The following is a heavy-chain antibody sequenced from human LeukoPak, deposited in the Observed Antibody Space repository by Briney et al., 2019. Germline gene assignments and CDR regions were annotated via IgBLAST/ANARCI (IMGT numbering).Heavy chain of an antibody. D-gene: IGHD5-12*01. Sequence: SVKVSCKASGGTFSSYAISWVRQAPGQGLEWMGGIIPIFGTANYAQKFQGRVTITTDESTSTAYMELSSLRSEDTAVYYCARDSGDYYYMDVWGKGTTVTVSS. J-gene: IGHJ6*03. CDR2: IIPIFGTA. CDR3: ARDSGDYYYMDV. CDR1: GGTFSSYA. V-gene: IGHV1-69*05.